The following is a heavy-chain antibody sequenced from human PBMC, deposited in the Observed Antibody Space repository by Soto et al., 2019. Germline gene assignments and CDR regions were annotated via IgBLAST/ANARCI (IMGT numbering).Heavy chain of an antibody. CDR3: ARAVRGSYYDY. CDR1: AGSISSGDYY. D-gene: IGHD1-26*01. V-gene: IGHV4-30-4*01. J-gene: IGHJ4*02. Sequence: QVQLQESGPGLVKPSQTLSLACTVSAGSISSGDYYWSWIRQPPGKGLEWIGYIYYSGSTYYNPSLKSRVTISVGTSKNQFSLKLSSVTAAGTAVYYCARAVRGSYYDYWGQGTLVTVSS. CDR2: IYYSGST.